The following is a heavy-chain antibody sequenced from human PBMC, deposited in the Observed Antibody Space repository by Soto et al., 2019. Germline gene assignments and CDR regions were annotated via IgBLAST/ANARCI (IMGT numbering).Heavy chain of an antibody. Sequence: SGPTLVNPTQTLTLTCAFSGFSPSANGVGVGWIRQPPGKALEWLALIYWNDDKRYSPSLKARLTITKDTSKNRVVLTMTNMDPVDTATYYCAHRPSGWYLFDYWGQGTLVTVSS. CDR1: GFSPSANGVG. J-gene: IGHJ4*02. V-gene: IGHV2-5*01. D-gene: IGHD6-19*01. CDR3: AHRPSGWYLFDY. CDR2: IYWNDDK.